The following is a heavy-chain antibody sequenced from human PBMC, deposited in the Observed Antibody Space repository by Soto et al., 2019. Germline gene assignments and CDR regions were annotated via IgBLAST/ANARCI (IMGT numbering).Heavy chain of an antibody. J-gene: IGHJ4*02. CDR1: GFTFSSYS. D-gene: IGHD5-12*01. Sequence: GGSLRLSCAASGFTFSSYSMNWVRQAPGKGLEWVSSISSSSSYIYYADSVKGRFTISRDNAKNSLYLQMNSLRAEDTAVYYCARDPGRGYSGYEPRPYYFDYWGQGTLVTVSS. CDR3: ARDPGRGYSGYEPRPYYFDY. CDR2: ISSSSSYI. V-gene: IGHV3-21*01.